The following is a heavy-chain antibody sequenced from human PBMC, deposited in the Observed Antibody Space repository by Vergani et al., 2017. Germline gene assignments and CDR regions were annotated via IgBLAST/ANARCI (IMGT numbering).Heavy chain of an antibody. CDR3: ARDPVGGDADY. CDR2: INPNSGGT. J-gene: IGHJ4*02. D-gene: IGHD4-17*01. V-gene: IGHV1-2*02. Sequence: QVQLVQSGAEVKKPGASVKVSCKASGYTFTGYYMHWVRQAPGQGLEWMGWINPNSGGTNYAQKFQGRVTITADKSTSTAYMELSSLRSEDTAVYYCARDPVGGDADYWGQGTLVTVSS. CDR1: GYTFTGYY.